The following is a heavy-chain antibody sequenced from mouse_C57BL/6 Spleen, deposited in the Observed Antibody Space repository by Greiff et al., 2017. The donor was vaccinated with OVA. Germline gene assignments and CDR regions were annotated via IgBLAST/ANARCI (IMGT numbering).Heavy chain of an antibody. D-gene: IGHD4-1*01. V-gene: IGHV1-9*01. CDR2: ILPVSGST. CDR3: ALTGTGFDY. CDR1: GYTFTGYW. Sequence: VQLQQSGAELMKPGASVKLSCKATGYTFTGYWIEWVKQRPGHGLEWIGEILPVSGSTNYNEKFKGKATFTADTYSNTAYMQLSSLTTEDSAIYYCALTGTGFDYWGQGTTLTVSS. J-gene: IGHJ2*01.